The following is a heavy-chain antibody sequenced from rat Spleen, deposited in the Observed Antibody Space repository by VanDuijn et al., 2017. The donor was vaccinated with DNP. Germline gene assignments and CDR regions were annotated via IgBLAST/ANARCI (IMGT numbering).Heavy chain of an antibody. CDR3: ARWPGYNPPYAMDA. CDR2: ISYSGST. V-gene: IGHV3-1*01. D-gene: IGHD1-4*01. CDR1: AYSITTNY. Sequence: EVQLQESGPGLVKPSQSLSLTCSVTAYSITTNYWGWIRKFPGNKMEWVGHISYSGSTSHNPSLKSRISITRDTSKNQLFLQVNAVTTEDTATYHCARWPGYNPPYAMDAWGQGTSVTVSS. J-gene: IGHJ4*01.